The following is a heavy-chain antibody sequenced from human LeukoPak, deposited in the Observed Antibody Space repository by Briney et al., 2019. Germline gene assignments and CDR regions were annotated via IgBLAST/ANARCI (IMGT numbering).Heavy chain of an antibody. CDR1: GFTFSRYA. CDR3: AKDRCITPSCYLFDY. D-gene: IGHD2-2*01. Sequence: GGSLRLSCAASGFTFSRYAVSWVRQAPGKGLEWVSAFSGSGGSTYYADSVKGRFTISRDNSKNTLFLQMNSLRAEDTAVYYCAKDRCITPSCYLFDYWGQGTLVTVSS. CDR2: FSGSGGST. J-gene: IGHJ4*02. V-gene: IGHV3-23*01.